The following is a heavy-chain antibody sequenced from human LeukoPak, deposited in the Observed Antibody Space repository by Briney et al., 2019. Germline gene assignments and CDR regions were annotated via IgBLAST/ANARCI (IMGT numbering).Heavy chain of an antibody. CDR2: IVVGSGDT. CDR1: GFTFSASA. CDR3: AATGLKIVVPTGIQPLGFDP. D-gene: IGHD2-2*01. J-gene: IGHJ5*02. V-gene: IGHV1-58*01. Sequence: SVKVSCEASGFTFSASAVQWVRQARGQRLEWIGWIVVGSGDTNYAQKFQERVTITRDMSTSTTYMELSSLRSEDTAVYYCAATGLKIVVPTGIQPLGFDPWGQGTLVTVSS.